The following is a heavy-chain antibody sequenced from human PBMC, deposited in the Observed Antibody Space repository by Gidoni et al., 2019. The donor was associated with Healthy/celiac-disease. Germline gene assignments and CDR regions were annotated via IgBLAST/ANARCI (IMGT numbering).Heavy chain of an antibody. CDR1: GFTFDDYA. V-gene: IGHV3-9*01. CDR3: AKGRWLQLPYCFDY. J-gene: IGHJ4*02. Sequence: EVQLVSSGGGLVQPGRSLGLSCAASGFTFDDYAMHWVRQAPGKGLEWVSGISWNSGSIGYADSVKGRFTISRDNAKNSLYLQMNSLRAEDTALYYCAKGRWLQLPYCFDYWGQGTLVTVSS. D-gene: IGHD5-12*01. CDR2: ISWNSGSI.